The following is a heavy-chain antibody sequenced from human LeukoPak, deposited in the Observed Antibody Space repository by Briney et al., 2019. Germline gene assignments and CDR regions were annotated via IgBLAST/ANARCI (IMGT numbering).Heavy chain of an antibody. D-gene: IGHD1-26*01. CDR2: ISGSGDST. Sequence: GGSLRLSCAASGFTFSSYAMNWVRQAPGKGLGWVSSISGSGDSTYYVDSVKGRFTISRDISKNTLYLQMNSLRAEDTALYYCAKERGYSGSSLDYWGQGTLLTVSS. CDR1: GFTFSSYA. J-gene: IGHJ4*02. CDR3: AKERGYSGSSLDY. V-gene: IGHV3-23*01.